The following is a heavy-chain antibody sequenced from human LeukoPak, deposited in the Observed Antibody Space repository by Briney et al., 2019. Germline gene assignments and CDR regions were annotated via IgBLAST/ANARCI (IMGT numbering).Heavy chain of an antibody. CDR3: ARDPRYGSGSFYYYMDV. CDR2: INPNRGDT. CDR1: GYTFTGYY. V-gene: IGHV1-2*02. J-gene: IGHJ6*03. D-gene: IGHD3-10*01. Sequence: ASVKVSCKAAGYTFTGYYMHWVRQAPGQGLERMGWINPNRGDTNYAQKFQGRVTMTRDTSISTAYMELSRLRSDDTAVYYCARDPRYGSGSFYYYMDVWGKGTTVTVSS.